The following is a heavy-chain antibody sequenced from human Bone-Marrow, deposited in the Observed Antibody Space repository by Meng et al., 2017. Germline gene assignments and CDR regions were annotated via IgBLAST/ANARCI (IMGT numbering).Heavy chain of an antibody. J-gene: IGHJ4*02. CDR2: IKSNTDGGTA. V-gene: IGHV3-15*01. Sequence: EVRGLGSGGDFVNPGRSLRLSCAASGFYFSTVWMSWVRTDPGKGLEWVGRIKSNTDGGTAEYAAPVTGRFTISRDDSKSTLYLQMSGLRIDDTGVYYCTWDDKAVSDYWGQGTLVTVSS. CDR1: GFYFSTVW. D-gene: IGHD3-9*01. CDR3: TWDDKAVSDY.